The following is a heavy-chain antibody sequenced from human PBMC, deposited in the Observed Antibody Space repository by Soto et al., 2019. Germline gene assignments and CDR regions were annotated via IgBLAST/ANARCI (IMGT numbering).Heavy chain of an antibody. CDR1: GFTFSDYA. CDR2: VSHDGRNT. V-gene: IGHV3-30*18. CDR3: AKGGRQWLVTSDFNY. D-gene: IGHD6-19*01. Sequence: VQLVESGGGVVQPGRSLRLSCAASGFTFSDYAMHWVRQAPGKGLEWVAVVSHDGRNTHYADSVKGRFTISRDSSKNTVSLEMTSPRSEDTACYYRAKGGRQWLVTSDFNYWGQGALVTVSS. J-gene: IGHJ4*02.